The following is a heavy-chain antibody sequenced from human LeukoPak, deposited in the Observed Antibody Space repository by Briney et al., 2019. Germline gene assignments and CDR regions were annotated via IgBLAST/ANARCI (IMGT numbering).Heavy chain of an antibody. CDR1: GFTFSSYA. CDR3: VRASHPGGWFDP. CDR2: ISGSGGST. J-gene: IGHJ5*02. Sequence: GGSLRLSCAASGFTFSSYAMSWVRQAPGKGLEWVSAISGSGGSTYYADSVKGRFTISRDNSKNTLYLQMNSLTAEDTAVYYCVRASHPGGWFDPWGQGTLVTVSS. V-gene: IGHV3-23*01. D-gene: IGHD3-10*01.